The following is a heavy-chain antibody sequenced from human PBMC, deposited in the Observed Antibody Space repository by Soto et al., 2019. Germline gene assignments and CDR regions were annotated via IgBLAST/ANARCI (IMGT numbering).Heavy chain of an antibody. J-gene: IGHJ4*02. V-gene: IGHV3-11*05. D-gene: IGHD3-10*01. CDR2: ISSSSSYT. CDR1: GFTFSDYY. Sequence: QVQLVESGGGLVKPGGSLRLSCAASGFTFSDYYMSWIRQAPGKGLEWVSYISSSSSYTNYADSVKGRFTISRDNAKNSLYLQMNSLRAEDTAVYYCASYGSEQSFDYWGQGTLVTVSS. CDR3: ASYGSEQSFDY.